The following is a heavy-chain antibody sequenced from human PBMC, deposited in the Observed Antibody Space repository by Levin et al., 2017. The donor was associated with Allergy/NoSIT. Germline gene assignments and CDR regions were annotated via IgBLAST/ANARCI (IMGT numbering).Heavy chain of an antibody. CDR3: VREIAEEGT. CDR1: GFTFSNYA. V-gene: IGHV3-30-3*01. J-gene: IGHJ4*02. CDR2: ISDDGSSE. Sequence: GESLKISCAASGFTFSNYAMHWVRQAPGKGLEWVGVISDDGSSEFYIDSVKGQFTISRDNSKNRLYLQMDSLRAEDTALYYCVREIAEEGTWGQGTLVIVSS. D-gene: IGHD1-1*01.